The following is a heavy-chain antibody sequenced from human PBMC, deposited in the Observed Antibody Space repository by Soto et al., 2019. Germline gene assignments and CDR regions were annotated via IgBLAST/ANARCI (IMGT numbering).Heavy chain of an antibody. CDR2: IYYIGTT. CDR1: GGSISSGSYY. Sequence: QLQLQGSGPGLVKPSETLSLTCPVSGGSISSGSYYWGWIRQAPGKGLEWIGNIYYIGTTYYNPSLKSRVTISVDTSKNQFSLKVNSMTAADTAMYYCVRPINHGCDIWYQGTMVTVSP. CDR3: VRPINHGCDI. J-gene: IGHJ3*02. V-gene: IGHV4-39*01.